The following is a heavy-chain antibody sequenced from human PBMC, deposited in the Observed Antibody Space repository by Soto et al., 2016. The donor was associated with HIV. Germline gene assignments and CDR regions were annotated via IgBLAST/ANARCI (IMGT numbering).Heavy chain of an antibody. V-gene: IGHV1-2*02. CDR2: INPNSGGT. CDR3: ARRYDGSGSYYEGYYYYYMDV. CDR1: GYTFTGYY. D-gene: IGHD3-10*01. J-gene: IGHJ6*03. Sequence: QVQLVQSGAEVKKPGASVKVSCKASGYTFTGYYMHWVRQAPGQGLEWMGWINPNSGGTNYAQKFQGRVTMTRDTSISTAYMELSRLRSDDTAVYYCARRYDGSGSYYEGYYYYYMDVWGKGTTVTVSS.